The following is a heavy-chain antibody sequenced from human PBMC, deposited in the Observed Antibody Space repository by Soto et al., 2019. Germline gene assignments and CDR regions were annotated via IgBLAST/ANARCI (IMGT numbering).Heavy chain of an antibody. CDR3: ARLKLPYYYYYGMDV. J-gene: IGHJ6*02. V-gene: IGHV5-51*01. CDR2: IYPGDSDT. CDR1: GYSFRSYW. D-gene: IGHD2-15*01. Sequence: GESLKISCKGSGYSFRSYWIGWVRQMPGKGLEWMGIIYPGDSDTRYSPSFQGQVTISADKSISTAYLQWSSLKASDTAMYYCARLKLPYYYYYGMDVWGQGTTVTVSS.